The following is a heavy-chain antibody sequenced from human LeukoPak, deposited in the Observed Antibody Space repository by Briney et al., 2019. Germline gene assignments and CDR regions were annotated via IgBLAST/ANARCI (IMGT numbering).Heavy chain of an antibody. Sequence: PSQTLSLTCTVSGGSISSGGYYWSWIRQPPGKGLEWIGYIYHSGSTYYNPSLKSRVTISVDRSKNQFSLKLSSVTAADTAVYYCARDSSGYYLWGQGTLVTVSS. D-gene: IGHD3-22*01. J-gene: IGHJ4*02. CDR1: GGSISSGGYY. CDR2: IYHSGST. CDR3: ARDSSGYYL. V-gene: IGHV4-30-2*01.